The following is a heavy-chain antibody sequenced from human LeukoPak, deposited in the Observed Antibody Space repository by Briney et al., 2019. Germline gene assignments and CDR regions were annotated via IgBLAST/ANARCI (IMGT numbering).Heavy chain of an antibody. CDR3: ARDAFGNSYGNNAFDM. CDR1: GFTFSSHG. D-gene: IGHD5-18*01. V-gene: IGHV3-33*01. Sequence: GGSLRLSCAASGFTFSSHGMHWVRQAPGKRLEWVAVVWYDGRNKYYADSVKGRFTISRDNSKNMLYLEMSSLRAEDTAVYYCARDAFGNSYGNNAFDMWGQGTMVTVSS. J-gene: IGHJ3*02. CDR2: VWYDGRNK.